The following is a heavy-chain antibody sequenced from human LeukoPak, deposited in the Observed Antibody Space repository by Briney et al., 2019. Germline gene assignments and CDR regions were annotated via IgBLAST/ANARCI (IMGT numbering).Heavy chain of an antibody. Sequence: SGTLSLTCAVSGGSISSSNWWSWVRQPPGKGLEWIGEIYHSGSTNYNSSLKSRVTISVDKSKNQFSLKLSSVTAADTAVYYCARVDYGDYGGPYYFDYWGQGTLVTVSS. CDR1: GGSISSSNW. D-gene: IGHD4-17*01. CDR2: IYHSGST. J-gene: IGHJ4*02. CDR3: ARVDYGDYGGPYYFDY. V-gene: IGHV4-4*02.